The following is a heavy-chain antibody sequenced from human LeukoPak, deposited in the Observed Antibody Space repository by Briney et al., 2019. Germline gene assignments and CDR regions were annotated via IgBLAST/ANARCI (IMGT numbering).Heavy chain of an antibody. V-gene: IGHV1-69*13. CDR3: ARGEMNCNWNFRNDY. J-gene: IGHJ4*02. CDR2: IIPIFGTA. Sequence: ASVKVSCKASGGTFSSYTISWVRQAPGQGLEWMGGIIPIFGTANYAQKFQGRVTITADESTSTAYMELSSLRSEDTAVYYCARGEMNCNWNFRNDYWGQGTLVTVSS. D-gene: IGHD1-7*01. CDR1: GGTFSSYT.